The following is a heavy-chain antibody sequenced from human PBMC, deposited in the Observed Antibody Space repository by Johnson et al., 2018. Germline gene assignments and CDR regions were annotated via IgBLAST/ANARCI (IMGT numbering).Heavy chain of an antibody. V-gene: IGHV3-30-3*01. Sequence: QVQLVQSGGGVVQXGRSLRLSCAASGFTFSSYAMHWVRQAPGKGLEWVAVISYDGSNKYYADSVKGRFTISRDNSKNTLYLQMNSLRAEDTAVYYCARDDLGIGYYYYYMDVWGKGTTVTVSS. CDR1: GFTFSSYA. CDR2: ISYDGSNK. D-gene: IGHD7-27*01. J-gene: IGHJ6*03. CDR3: ARDDLGIGYYYYYMDV.